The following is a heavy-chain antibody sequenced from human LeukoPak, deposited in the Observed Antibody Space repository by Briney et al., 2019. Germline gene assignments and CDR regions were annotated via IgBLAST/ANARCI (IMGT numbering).Heavy chain of an antibody. CDR2: IYTSGST. CDR1: GGSISSYY. Sequence: SETLSLTCTVSGGSISSYYWSWIRQPAGKGLEWIGRIYTSGSTNYNPSLKSRVTMSVDTSKNQFSLRLRSVTAEDTAVYYCAKDFASGTYYTSVRDWGQGTLVTVSS. V-gene: IGHV4-4*07. D-gene: IGHD1-26*01. J-gene: IGHJ4*02. CDR3: AKDFASGTYYTSVRD.